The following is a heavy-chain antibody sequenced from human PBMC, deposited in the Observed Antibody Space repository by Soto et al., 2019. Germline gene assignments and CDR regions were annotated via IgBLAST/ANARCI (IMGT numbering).Heavy chain of an antibody. CDR1: GFTFSNAW. CDR3: TTDIVVVPAAQSTIYYYGMDV. CDR2: IKSKTDGGTT. Sequence: XGSLRLSCAASGFTFSNAWMSWVRQAPGNGLEWVGRIKSKTDGGTTDYAAPVKGRFTISRDDSKNTLYLQMNSLKTEDTAVYYCTTDIVVVPAAQSTIYYYGMDVWGQGTTVTVSS. D-gene: IGHD2-2*01. V-gene: IGHV3-15*01. J-gene: IGHJ6*02.